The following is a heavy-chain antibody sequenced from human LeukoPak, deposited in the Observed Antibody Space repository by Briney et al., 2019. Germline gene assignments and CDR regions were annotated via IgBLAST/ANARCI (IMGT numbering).Heavy chain of an antibody. CDR2: NMNT. CDR3: ATYYVYGAGRGH. D-gene: IGHD4/OR15-4a*01. CDR1: GASVSSGDHH. V-gene: IGHV4-61*08. J-gene: IGHJ4*02. Sequence: SETLSLTCIVSGASVSSGDHHWSWIRQAPGKGLEWIGHNMNTYYNPSLKSRVTISIDTSKNQFSLMLSTVTAADTAIYYCATYYVYGAGRGHWGPGTLVTVSS.